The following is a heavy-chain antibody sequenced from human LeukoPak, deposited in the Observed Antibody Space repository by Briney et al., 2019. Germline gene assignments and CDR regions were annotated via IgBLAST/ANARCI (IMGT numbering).Heavy chain of an antibody. CDR1: GHTFTSYG. Sequence: ASVKVSCKASGHTFTSYGISWVRQAPGQGLEWMGWISAYNGNTNYAQKLQGRVTMTTDTSTSTAYMELRSLRSDDTAVYYCARSELRYFDWLLMNNWFDPWGQGTLVTVSS. J-gene: IGHJ5*02. V-gene: IGHV1-18*01. D-gene: IGHD3-9*01. CDR3: ARSELRYFDWLLMNNWFDP. CDR2: ISAYNGNT.